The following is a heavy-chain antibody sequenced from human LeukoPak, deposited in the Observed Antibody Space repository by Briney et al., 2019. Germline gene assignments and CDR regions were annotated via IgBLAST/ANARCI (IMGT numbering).Heavy chain of an antibody. CDR3: ARGSLPPYGNHYYGMDV. J-gene: IGHJ6*02. CDR1: GGTFSSYA. D-gene: IGHD4-11*01. Sequence: ASVKVSCKASGGTFSSYAISWVRQAPGQGLEWMGIINPSGGSTSYAQKFQGRVTMTRDTSTSTVYMELSSLRSEDTAVYYCARGSLPPYGNHYYGMDVWGQGTTVTVSS. V-gene: IGHV1-46*01. CDR2: INPSGGST.